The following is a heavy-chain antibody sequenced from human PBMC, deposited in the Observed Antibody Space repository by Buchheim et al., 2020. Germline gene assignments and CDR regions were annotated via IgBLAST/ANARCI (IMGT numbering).Heavy chain of an antibody. J-gene: IGHJ6*02. CDR3: ARGEVTYYYYYGMDV. D-gene: IGHD4-11*01. Sequence: QVQLQQWGAGLLKPSETLSLTCAVYGGSFSGYYWSWIRQPPGKGLEWIGEINHSGSTNYNPSLKSRVTISVDTSKNQFSLKLSSVTAADTAVYYCARGEVTYYYYYGMDVWGQGTT. V-gene: IGHV4-34*01. CDR2: INHSGST. CDR1: GGSFSGYY.